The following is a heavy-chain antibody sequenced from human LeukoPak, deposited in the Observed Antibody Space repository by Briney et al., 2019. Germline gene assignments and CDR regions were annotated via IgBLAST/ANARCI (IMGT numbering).Heavy chain of an antibody. CDR1: GYSFTSYW. J-gene: IGHJ4*02. Sequence: GESLKISCKGSGYSFTSYWIGWVRQMPGKGLEWMGIIYPGYSDATYSPSFQGQVTFSTDTSISTAYLQWSSLKASDTAIYYCARSTWATGGDYWGQGTLVTVSS. CDR3: ARSTWATGGDY. D-gene: IGHD1-1*01. V-gene: IGHV5-51*01. CDR2: IYPGYSDA.